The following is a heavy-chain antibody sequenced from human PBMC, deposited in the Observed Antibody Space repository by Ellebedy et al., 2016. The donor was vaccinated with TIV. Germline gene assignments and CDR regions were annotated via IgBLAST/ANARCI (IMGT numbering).Heavy chain of an antibody. J-gene: IGHJ4*02. Sequence: SETLSLXXTVSGGSISSGDYYWSWIRQPPGKGLEWIGEINHGGSTNYNPSLKSRVTISVDTSKNQFSLKLSSVTAADTAVYYCVRGWPGGGNFDYWGQGTLVTVSS. CDR2: INHGGST. CDR3: VRGWPGGGNFDY. V-gene: IGHV4-39*07. CDR1: GGSISSGDYY. D-gene: IGHD1-1*01.